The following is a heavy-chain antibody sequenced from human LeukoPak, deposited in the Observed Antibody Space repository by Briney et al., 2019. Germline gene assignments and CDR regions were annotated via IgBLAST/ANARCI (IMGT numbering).Heavy chain of an antibody. D-gene: IGHD3-10*01. CDR1: GGSFSGYY. CDR3: ARHAVDYGSGSYYVGFDY. Sequence: PSETLSLTCAVYGGSFSGYYWSWIRQPPGKGLEWIGEINHSGSTNYNPSLKSRVTISVDTSKNQFSLKLSSVTAADTAVYYCARHAVDYGSGSYYVGFDYWGQGTLVTVSS. J-gene: IGHJ4*02. V-gene: IGHV4-34*01. CDR2: INHSGST.